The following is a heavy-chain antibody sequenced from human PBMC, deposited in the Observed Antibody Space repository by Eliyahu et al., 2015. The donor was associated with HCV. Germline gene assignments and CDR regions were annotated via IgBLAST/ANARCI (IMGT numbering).Heavy chain of an antibody. CDR3: ARVAPGALWYLDL. D-gene: IGHD7-27*01. CDR2: INPNSGGT. CDR1: GYSXTAYY. J-gene: IGHJ2*01. Sequence: QVQLVQSGAEVREPGASVXVSCKASGYSXTAYYLHWLRQPPGQGLQWVGLINPNSGGTDFARNFTGRVTLTRDTSINTAYMELTSLRSDDTAVYYCARVAPGALWYLDLWGRGTQVTVSS. V-gene: IGHV1-2*02.